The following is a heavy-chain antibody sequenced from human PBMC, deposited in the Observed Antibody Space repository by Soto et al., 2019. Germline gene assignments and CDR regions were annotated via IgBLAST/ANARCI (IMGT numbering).Heavy chain of an antibody. CDR2: INHSGST. J-gene: IGHJ4*02. Sequence: SETLSLTCAVYGGSFSGYYWSWIRQPPGKGLEWIGEINHSGSTNYNPSLKSRVTISVDTSKNQFSLKLSSVTAADTAVYYCARGVNGYSSSWYRLQGPSGYFDYWGQGTLVTVSS. V-gene: IGHV4-34*01. CDR3: ARGVNGYSSSWYRLQGPSGYFDY. CDR1: GGSFSGYY. D-gene: IGHD6-13*01.